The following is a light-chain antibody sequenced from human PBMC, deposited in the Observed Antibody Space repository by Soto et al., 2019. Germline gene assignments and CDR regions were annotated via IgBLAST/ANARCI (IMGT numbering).Light chain of an antibody. V-gene: IGKV3-15*01. CDR2: GAS. CDR3: QQYNDWLT. J-gene: IGKJ4*01. Sequence: EIVISQSPDTLSVSPGERATLSCRASQSVSSNLAWYQQKPGQAPRLLICGASTRATGIPARFSGSGSGTEFTLTISSLQSEDFAVYYCQQYNDWLTFGGGTKVDIK. CDR1: QSVSSN.